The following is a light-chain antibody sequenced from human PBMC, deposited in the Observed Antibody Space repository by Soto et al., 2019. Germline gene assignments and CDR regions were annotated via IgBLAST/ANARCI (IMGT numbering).Light chain of an antibody. Sequence: AIQLTPSPSSLSASVGDRVTIPCRPSQGISSALACYQHKGGHSPKRRIYDASGLERGVPTRISGSRSGTYFTLTISSLQPEDVATDDGQQCKNYPITFGQGTRLEIK. CDR2: DAS. V-gene: IGKV1-13*01. CDR3: QQCKNYPIT. J-gene: IGKJ5*01. CDR1: QGISSA.